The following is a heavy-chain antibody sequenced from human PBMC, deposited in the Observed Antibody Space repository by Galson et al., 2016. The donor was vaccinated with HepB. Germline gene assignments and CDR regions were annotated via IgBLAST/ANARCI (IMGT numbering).Heavy chain of an antibody. J-gene: IGHJ4*02. D-gene: IGHD3-3*01. Sequence: SVKVSCKVSGYGLTDLAMHWVRQAPGKGLEWMGHFDPEDGERFYAQKFQGRVTMTADTSADTAYMELSSLRSEDTASYYCATEDFDYWGQGTLVSVSS. V-gene: IGHV1-24*01. CDR2: FDPEDGER. CDR1: GYGLTDLA. CDR3: ATEDFDY.